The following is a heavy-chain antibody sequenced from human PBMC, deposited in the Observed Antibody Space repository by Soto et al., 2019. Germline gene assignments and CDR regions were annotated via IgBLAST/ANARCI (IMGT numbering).Heavy chain of an antibody. Sequence: SETLSLTCTVSGGSISSYYWSWIRQPPGKGLEWIGYIYYSGSTNYNPSLKSRVTISVDTSKNQFSLKVSSVTAADTAVYYCAGVPFPRAKDIVLKGEKKPKNNWFDPWGQGTLVTVSS. CDR2: IYYSGST. CDR1: GGSISSYY. J-gene: IGHJ5*02. D-gene: IGHD2-8*01. CDR3: AGVPFPRAKDIVLKGEKKPKNNWFDP. V-gene: IGHV4-59*01.